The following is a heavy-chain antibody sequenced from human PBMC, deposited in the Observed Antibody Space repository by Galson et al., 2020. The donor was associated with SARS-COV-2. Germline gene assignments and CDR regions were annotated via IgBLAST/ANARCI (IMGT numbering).Heavy chain of an antibody. D-gene: IGHD3-3*01. J-gene: IGHJ5*02. CDR3: AISPPIGVPNWFDP. V-gene: IGHV1-24*01. CDR2: FDPEDGET. CDR1: GYTLTELS. Sequence: ASVKVPCKVSGYTLTELSMHWVRQAPGKGLEWMGGFDPEDGETIYAQKFQGRVTMTEDTSTDTAYMELSSLRSEDTAVYYCAISPPIGVPNWFDPWGQGTLVTVSS.